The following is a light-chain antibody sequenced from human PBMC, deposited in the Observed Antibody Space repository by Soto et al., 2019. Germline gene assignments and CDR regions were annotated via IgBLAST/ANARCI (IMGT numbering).Light chain of an antibody. Sequence: IVLTHSPATLSLSPGERATLSCRASQSVSRYLAWYQQKPGQAPRLLIYDASNRATGIPARFSGSGSGTDFTLTISSLEPEDFAVYYCQQRSNWPPITFGQGTRLETK. CDR1: QSVSRY. CDR2: DAS. CDR3: QQRSNWPPIT. V-gene: IGKV3-11*01. J-gene: IGKJ5*01.